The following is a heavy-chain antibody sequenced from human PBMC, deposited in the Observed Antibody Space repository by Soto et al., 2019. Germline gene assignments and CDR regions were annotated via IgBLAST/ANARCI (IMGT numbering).Heavy chain of an antibody. CDR2: IYYSGTT. V-gene: IGHV4-59*08. CDR3: ARPIVVAPVYYAIDV. CDR1: DGSISSYY. J-gene: IGHJ6*02. D-gene: IGHD3-22*01. Sequence: LSLTCPVSDGSISSYYWSWIREPPGRGLEWIGYIYYSGTTKYRPSLKSRVTISVDTSKNQFSLKLSSVTAADTAVYYCARPIVVAPVYYAIDVWGQGTTVTVSS.